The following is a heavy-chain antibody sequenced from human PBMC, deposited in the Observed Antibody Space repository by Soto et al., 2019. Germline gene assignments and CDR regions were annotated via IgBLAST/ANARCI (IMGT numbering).Heavy chain of an antibody. CDR1: GGSISSGGYY. CDR2: IYYSGRT. D-gene: IGHD6-6*01. CDR3: ARGSFSSSSSWFDP. V-gene: IGHV4-31*03. J-gene: IGHJ5*02. Sequence: SETLSLTCTVSGGSISSGGYYWSWIRQHPGKGLEWIGYIYYSGRTYHNPSLHSRVSIAVDTTENQFSLKLTSVTAADTSVCYCARGSFSSSSSWFDPWGRGTLVTVSS.